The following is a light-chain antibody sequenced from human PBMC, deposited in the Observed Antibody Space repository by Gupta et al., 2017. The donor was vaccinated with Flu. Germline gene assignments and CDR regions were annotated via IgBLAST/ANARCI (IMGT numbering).Light chain of an antibody. CDR1: ALPKQY. Sequence: GDALPKQYAYWYQQKPGQAPVLVIYKDSERPSGIPERFSGSSSGTTVTLTISGVQAEDEADYYCQSADSSGTYPVVFGGGTKLTVL. CDR2: KDS. J-gene: IGLJ2*01. V-gene: IGLV3-25*03. CDR3: QSADSSGTYPVV.